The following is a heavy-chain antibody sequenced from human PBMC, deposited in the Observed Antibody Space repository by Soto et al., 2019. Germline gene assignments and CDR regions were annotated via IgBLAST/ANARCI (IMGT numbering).Heavy chain of an antibody. CDR3: AKVDTAMVTYYYYYGMDV. CDR2: ISYDGSNK. Sequence: QVQLVESGGGVVQPGRSLRLSCAASGFTFSSYGMHWVHQAPGKGLEWVAVISYDGSNKYYADSVKGRFTISRDNSKNTLYLQMNSLRAEDTAVYYCAKVDTAMVTYYYYYGMDVWGQGTTVTVSS. V-gene: IGHV3-30*18. CDR1: GFTFSSYG. J-gene: IGHJ6*02. D-gene: IGHD5-18*01.